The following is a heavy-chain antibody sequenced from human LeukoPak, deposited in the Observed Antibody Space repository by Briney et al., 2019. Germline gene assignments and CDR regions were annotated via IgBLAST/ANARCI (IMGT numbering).Heavy chain of an antibody. J-gene: IGHJ4*01. CDR2: INTDGSST. Sequence: PGGSLRLSCAASGFTFSNYWMHWVRQVPGKGLVWVSRINTDGSSTTYADSVKGRFSISRDNAKSTLYLQMNGLRAEDTAVYYCARGPGSSGGAYVGDYWGHGTLVTVSS. CDR3: ARGPGSSGGAYVGDY. CDR1: GFTFSNYW. D-gene: IGHD3-22*01. V-gene: IGHV3-74*01.